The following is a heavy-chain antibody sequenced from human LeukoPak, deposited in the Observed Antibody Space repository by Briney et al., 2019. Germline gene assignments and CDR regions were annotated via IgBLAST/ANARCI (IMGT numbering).Heavy chain of an antibody. D-gene: IGHD5-18*01. CDR1: GFTFSCYY. V-gene: IGHV3-74*03. CDR2: IKGDETST. CDR3: AMGYRSAYSWDS. J-gene: IGHJ4*02. Sequence: GGSLRLSCAASGFTFSCYYVFWVRQAPGKGLAWVSTIKGDETSTKYADSVRGRFTVSRDNARNTLYLQLNSLRAEDTAIYYCAMGYRSAYSWDSWGQGTLVTVSS.